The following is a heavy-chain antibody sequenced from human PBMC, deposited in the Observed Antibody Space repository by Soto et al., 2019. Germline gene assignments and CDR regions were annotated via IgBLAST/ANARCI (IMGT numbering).Heavy chain of an antibody. CDR2: IHYSGGT. D-gene: IGHD1-1*01. V-gene: IGHV4-59*02. J-gene: IGHJ5*02. Sequence: SETLSLTCTVYGGSVTSHYWSWIRQPPGKGLEWIGFIHYSGGTKYNPSLKTRVTMSLDTSKNEVSLRMTSVTAADTAVYFCAKDRSTMRWFDPWGQGILVTVSS. CDR3: AKDRSTMRWFDP. CDR1: GGSVTSHY.